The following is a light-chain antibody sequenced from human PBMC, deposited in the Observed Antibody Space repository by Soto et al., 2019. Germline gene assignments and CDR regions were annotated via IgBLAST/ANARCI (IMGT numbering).Light chain of an antibody. CDR1: QTVDSRY. CDR2: GAS. V-gene: IGKV3-20*01. J-gene: IGKJ5*01. CDR3: QQSYSTPIT. Sequence: EIVLTQTPVMVSLSPGERCILSCRASQTVDSRYLAWYQQKHGQAPRLLIYGASNRARGVPDRFGGSGSGTDFTLTISRLEPEDFATYYCQQSYSTPITFGQGTRLEI.